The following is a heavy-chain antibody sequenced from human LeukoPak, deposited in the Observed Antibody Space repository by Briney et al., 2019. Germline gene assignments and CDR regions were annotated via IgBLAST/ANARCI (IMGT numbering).Heavy chain of an antibody. CDR1: GGSISSSSYY. CDR2: IYYSGST. J-gene: IGHJ4*02. V-gene: IGHV4-39*01. CDR3: ASALYFDY. Sequence: SETLSLTCTVSGGSISSSSYYWGWVRQPPGKGLEWIGSIYYSGSTYYNPSLKSRVTISVDTSKNQFSLKLSSVTAADTAVYYCASALYFDYWGQGTLVTVSS.